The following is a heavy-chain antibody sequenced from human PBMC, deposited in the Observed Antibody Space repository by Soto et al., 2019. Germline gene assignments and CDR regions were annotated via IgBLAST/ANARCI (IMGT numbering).Heavy chain of an antibody. J-gene: IGHJ6*02. D-gene: IGHD2-2*01. CDR3: ASLTSWPQEYYYGMDV. V-gene: IGHV3-49*03. Sequence: PGGSLRLSCTGSGFTFGDFGMSWFRQAPGKGLEWLSFIRSKGYGGTTESAASVRGRFITSRDDSKSIAYLQMNSLKTEDTAVYYCASLTSWPQEYYYGMDVWGQGTTVTVSS. CDR2: IRSKGYGGTT. CDR1: GFTFGDFG.